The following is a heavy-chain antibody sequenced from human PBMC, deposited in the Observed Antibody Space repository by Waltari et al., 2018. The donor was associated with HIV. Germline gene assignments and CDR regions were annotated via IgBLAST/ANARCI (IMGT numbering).Heavy chain of an antibody. CDR1: GFTIDDYG. J-gene: IGHJ1*01. CDR2: IDWKWGGA. D-gene: IGHD3-16*01. Sequence: DVRLVESGGEVVRPGASLRLSCVASGFTIDDYGMAWVRQRPGQELEGVSNIDWKWGGANYGYCVKGRFIVFRDNPKASLYLQMNNLRDEDTGLYYCVRDSDGSVYDIWGRGTRVTVFS. V-gene: IGHV3-20*04. CDR3: VRDSDGSVYDI.